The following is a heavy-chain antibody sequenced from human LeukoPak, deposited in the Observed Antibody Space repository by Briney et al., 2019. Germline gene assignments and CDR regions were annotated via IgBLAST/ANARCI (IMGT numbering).Heavy chain of an antibody. J-gene: IGHJ4*02. D-gene: IGHD6-13*01. V-gene: IGHV3-7*01. CDR2: IKQDGSEK. CDR1: GFTFSGYW. Sequence: GGSLRLSCAASGFTFSGYWMSWVRQAPGKGLEWVANIKQDGSEKYYVDSVKGRFTISRDNAKNSLYLQMNSLRAEDTAVYYCAREFPGSSWYRGQYYFDYWGQGTLVTVSS. CDR3: AREFPGSSWYRGQYYFDY.